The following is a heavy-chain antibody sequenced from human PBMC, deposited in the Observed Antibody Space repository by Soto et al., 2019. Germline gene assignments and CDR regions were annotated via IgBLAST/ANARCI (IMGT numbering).Heavy chain of an antibody. CDR2: IYYSGST. CDR1: GGSISSSSYY. V-gene: IGHV4-39*01. CDR3: ARGANYDSSGYPPPFDY. Sequence: SETLSLTCTVSGGSISSSSYYWGWIRQPPGKGLEWIGSIYYSGSTYYNPSLKSRVTISVDTSKNQFSLKLSSVTAADTAVYYCARGANYDSSGYPPPFDYWGQGT. J-gene: IGHJ4*02. D-gene: IGHD3-22*01.